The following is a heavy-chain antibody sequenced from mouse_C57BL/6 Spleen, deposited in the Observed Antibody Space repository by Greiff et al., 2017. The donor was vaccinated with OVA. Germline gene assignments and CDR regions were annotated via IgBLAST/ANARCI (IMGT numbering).Heavy chain of an antibody. CDR2: IRSKSSNYAT. Sequence: VQLKESGGGLVQPKGSLKLSCAASGFTFNTYAMHWVRQAPGKGLEWVARIRSKSSNYATYYADSVKDRFTISRDDSQSMLYLQMNNLKTEDTAMYYCVRGGDIIGWLLMDYWGQGTSVTVSS. J-gene: IGHJ4*01. V-gene: IGHV10-3*01. D-gene: IGHD2-3*01. CDR3: VRGGDIIGWLLMDY. CDR1: GFTFNTYA.